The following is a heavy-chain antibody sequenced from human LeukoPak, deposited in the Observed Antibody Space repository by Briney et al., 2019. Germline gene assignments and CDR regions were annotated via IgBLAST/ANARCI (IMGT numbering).Heavy chain of an antibody. CDR1: GYTFTGYY. J-gene: IGHJ4*02. Sequence: ASVKVSCKASGYTFTGYYMHWVRQAPGQGLEWMGWINPNSGGTNYAQKFQGRVTMTRGTSISTAYMELSRLRSDDAAVYYCARAVAVADPFDYWGQGTLVTVSS. CDR3: ARAVAVADPFDY. D-gene: IGHD6-19*01. V-gene: IGHV1-2*02. CDR2: INPNSGGT.